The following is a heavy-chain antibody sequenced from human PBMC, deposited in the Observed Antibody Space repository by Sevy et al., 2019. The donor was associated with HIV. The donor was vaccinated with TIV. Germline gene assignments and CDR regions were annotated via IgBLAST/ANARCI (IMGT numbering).Heavy chain of an antibody. CDR2: FYYGSGTT. Sequence: SETLSLTCTVSGDSISDYYWSWIRQPPGKGLEWIGYFYYGSGTTNYNPSLKSRVTISIDTSKNRFSLKVSSVTAADTAVYYCSRQGATVTRLYAFHIWGQGTMVTVSS. D-gene: IGHD4-4*01. V-gene: IGHV4-59*08. CDR3: SRQGATVTRLYAFHI. J-gene: IGHJ3*02. CDR1: GDSISDYY.